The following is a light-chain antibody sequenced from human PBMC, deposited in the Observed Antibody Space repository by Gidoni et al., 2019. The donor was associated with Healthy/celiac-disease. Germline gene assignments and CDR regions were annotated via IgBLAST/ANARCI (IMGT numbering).Light chain of an antibody. Sequence: DIQLTQHPSSLAASVGDRVTIICRASQSISNYLHLYQQKPGKAPKLLIYAASSLQSGVPSMFSGSGSGTDITLTISSLQPEDFATYYCQQSYSTPLFGPGTKVDIK. CDR3: QQSYSTPL. J-gene: IGKJ3*01. CDR2: AAS. CDR1: QSISNY. V-gene: IGKV1-39*01.